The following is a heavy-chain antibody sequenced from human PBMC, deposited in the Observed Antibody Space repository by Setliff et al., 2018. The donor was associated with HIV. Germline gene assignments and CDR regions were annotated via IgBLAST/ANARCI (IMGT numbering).Heavy chain of an antibody. CDR3: TTGTGYGLFEH. Sequence: SVKVSCKASGGTFSSYAISWVRQAPGQGLEWMGGIIPIFGTANYAQKFQGRVTISRDTSTNIGYMALSSLRPEDTAMYYCTTGTGYGLFEHWGQGTPVTVSS. J-gene: IGHJ4*02. CDR2: IIPIFGTA. CDR1: GGTFSSYA. D-gene: IGHD6-25*01. V-gene: IGHV1-69*05.